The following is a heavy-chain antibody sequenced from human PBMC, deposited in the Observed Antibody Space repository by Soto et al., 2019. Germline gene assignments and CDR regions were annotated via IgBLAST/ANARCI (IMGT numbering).Heavy chain of an antibody. D-gene: IGHD1-26*01. Sequence: XGSLRLSCVGSGFTFSDHYMDWVRKAPGMGLEWVGRSGNRANSDTIEYASSVKGRFTISRDDSRSSMYLQMNSLRTDDTATYYCTSGYSGVDIYAFDIWGQGTLVTVSS. V-gene: IGHV3-72*01. CDR2: SGNRANSDTI. CDR1: GFTFSDHY. J-gene: IGHJ3*02. CDR3: TSGYSGVDIYAFDI.